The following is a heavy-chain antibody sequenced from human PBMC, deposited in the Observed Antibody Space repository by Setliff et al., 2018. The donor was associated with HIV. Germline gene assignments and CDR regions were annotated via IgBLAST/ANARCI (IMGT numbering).Heavy chain of an antibody. D-gene: IGHD3-22*01. Sequence: GGSLRLSCAASGFTFSSYGMHWVRQAPGKGLEWVAVIWYDGSNKYYADSVKGRFTISRDNSKNTLYLQMNSLRAEDTAAYYGAKGRGDYDDSSGYYPVRDAFDIWGQGTMVTVSS. CDR2: IWYDGSNK. CDR3: AKGRGDYDDSSGYYPVRDAFDI. V-gene: IGHV3-30*02. CDR1: GFTFSSYG. J-gene: IGHJ3*02.